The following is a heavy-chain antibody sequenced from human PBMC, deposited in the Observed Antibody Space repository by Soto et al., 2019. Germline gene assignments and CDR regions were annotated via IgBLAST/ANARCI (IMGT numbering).Heavy chain of an antibody. CDR3: ARRNYDFWSGYYTGGDWFDP. CDR1: GGSISSYY. CDR2: IYYSGST. Sequence: TLSLTCTVSGGSISSYYWSWIRQPPGKGLEWIGYIYYSGSTNYNPSLKSRITISVDTSKNQFSLKLSSVTAADTAVYYCARRNYDFWSGYYTGGDWFDPWGQGTLVTVSS. D-gene: IGHD3-3*01. V-gene: IGHV4-59*08. J-gene: IGHJ5*02.